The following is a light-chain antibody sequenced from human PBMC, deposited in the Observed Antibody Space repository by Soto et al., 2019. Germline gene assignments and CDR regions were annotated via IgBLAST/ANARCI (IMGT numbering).Light chain of an antibody. CDR3: SSYTSSSTLDVV. Sequence: QSALTQPASVSRSPGQSITISCTGTSSDVGGYNYVSWYQQHPGKAPKLMIYDVSNRPSGVSNRFSGSKSGNTASLTISGLQAEDEADYYCSSYTSSSTLDVVFGGGTKVTV. V-gene: IGLV2-14*01. CDR2: DVS. J-gene: IGLJ2*01. CDR1: SSDVGGYNY.